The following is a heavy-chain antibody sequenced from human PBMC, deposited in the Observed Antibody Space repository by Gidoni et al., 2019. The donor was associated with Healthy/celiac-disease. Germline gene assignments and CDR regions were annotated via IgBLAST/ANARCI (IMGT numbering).Heavy chain of an antibody. CDR2: INHSGST. V-gene: IGHV4-34*01. Sequence: PGKGLEWIGEINHSGSTNYNPSLKSRVTISVDTSKNQFSLKLSSVTAADTDVYYCARDPRSKYGYCYYGIDVWGQGTTVTVSS. D-gene: IGHD3-10*01. J-gene: IGHJ6*02. CDR3: ARDPRSKYGYCYYGIDV.